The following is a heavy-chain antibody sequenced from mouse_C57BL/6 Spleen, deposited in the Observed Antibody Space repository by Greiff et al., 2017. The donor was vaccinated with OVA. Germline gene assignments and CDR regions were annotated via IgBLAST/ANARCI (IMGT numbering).Heavy chain of an antibody. V-gene: IGHV1-55*01. Sequence: QVQLQQPGAELVKPGASVKMSCKASGYTFTSYWITWVKQRPGQGLEWIGDIYPGSGSTNYNEKFKSRATLTVDPSSSTAYRQLSSLTAEDSAVYYCARACGLYYYGSSFAYWGQGTLVTVSA. CDR2: IYPGSGST. D-gene: IGHD1-1*01. J-gene: IGHJ3*01. CDR3: ARACGLYYYGSSFAY. CDR1: GYTFTSYW.